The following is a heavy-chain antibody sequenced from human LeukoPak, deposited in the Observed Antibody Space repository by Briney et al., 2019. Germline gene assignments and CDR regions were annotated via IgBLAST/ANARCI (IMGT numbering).Heavy chain of an antibody. D-gene: IGHD3-3*01. Sequence: PSETLSLTCTVSGGSVSSSSYYWGWIRQPPGKGLEWIGSIYYSGSAYYNPSLKSRVTISVDTSKNQVSLKLSSVTAADTAVYYCASRDFWSGRWGQGTLVTVSS. J-gene: IGHJ4*02. CDR1: GGSVSSSSYY. CDR2: IYYSGSA. CDR3: ASRDFWSGR. V-gene: IGHV4-39*01.